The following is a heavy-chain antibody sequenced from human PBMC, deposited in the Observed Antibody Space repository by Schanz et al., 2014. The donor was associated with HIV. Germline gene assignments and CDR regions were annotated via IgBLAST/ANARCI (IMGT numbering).Heavy chain of an antibody. Sequence: EVQLVESGGGLIQPGESLRLSCVASGFTFGTKWMYWVRQGPEKGLAWVSYITPDGTITYADSVKGRFTTSRDSSKNTLYLQMNSLRVEDTAVYYCARDVEPSSIGVPMDVWGQGTTVTVSS. CDR2: ITPDGTIT. CDR1: GFTFGTKW. J-gene: IGHJ6*02. CDR3: ARDVEPSSIGVPMDV. D-gene: IGHD6-6*01. V-gene: IGHV3-74*01.